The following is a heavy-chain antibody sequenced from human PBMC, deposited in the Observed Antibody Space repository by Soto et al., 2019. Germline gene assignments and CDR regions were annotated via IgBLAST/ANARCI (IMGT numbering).Heavy chain of an antibody. D-gene: IGHD4-17*01. J-gene: IGHJ3*02. CDR1: GFTFSSYG. V-gene: IGHV3-33*01. CDR2: IWYDGSNK. Sequence: GGSLRLSCAASGFTFSSYGMHWVRQAPGKGLEWVAVIWYDGSNKYYADSVKGRFTISRDNSKNTLYLQMNSLRAEDTAVYYCARANNYGEYVDAFDIWGQGTMVTVSS. CDR3: ARANNYGEYVDAFDI.